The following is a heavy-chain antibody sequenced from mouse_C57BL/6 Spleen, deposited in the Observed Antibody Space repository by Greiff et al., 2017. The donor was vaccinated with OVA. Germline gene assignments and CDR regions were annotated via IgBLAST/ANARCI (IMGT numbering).Heavy chain of an antibody. D-gene: IGHD1-1*02. CDR2: IYPGSGNT. V-gene: IGHV1-76*01. CDR1: GYTFTDYY. Sequence: VQLQESGAELVRPGASVKLSCKASGYTFTDYYINWVKQRPGQGLEWIARIYPGSGNTYYNEKFKGKATLTAEKSSSTAYMQLSSLTSEDSAVYFCAKERRDSYGNYAMDYWGQGTSVTVSS. J-gene: IGHJ4*01. CDR3: AKERRDSYGNYAMDY.